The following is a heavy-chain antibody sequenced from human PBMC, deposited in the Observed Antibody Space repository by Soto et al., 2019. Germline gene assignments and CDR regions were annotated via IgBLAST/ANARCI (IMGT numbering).Heavy chain of an antibody. V-gene: IGHV1-69*13. CDR3: ARSIYYDSSGYPYYFDY. CDR2: IIPIFGTA. J-gene: IGHJ4*02. CDR1: GGTFSSYA. Sequence: SVKVSCKASGGTFSSYAISWVRQAPGQGLEWMGGIIPIFGTANYAQKFQGRVTITADESTSTAYMELSSLSSEDTAVYYCARSIYYDSSGYPYYFDYWGQGTLVTVSS. D-gene: IGHD3-22*01.